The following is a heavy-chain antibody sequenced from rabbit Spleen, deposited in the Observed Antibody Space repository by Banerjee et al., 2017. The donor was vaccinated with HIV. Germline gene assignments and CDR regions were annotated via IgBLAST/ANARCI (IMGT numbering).Heavy chain of an antibody. CDR3: ARGVADSAYGRALDL. V-gene: IGHV1S40*01. Sequence: QSLEESGGDLVKPGASLTLTCTASGFSFSYSDYMCWVRQPPGKGPEWIACIGAGVSYTTYYATWAKGRFTITRSTSLNTVTLQVISLTAADTATYFCARGVADSAYGRALDLWGQGTLVTVS. D-gene: IGHD5-1*01. CDR2: IGAGVSYTT. CDR1: GFSFSYSDY. J-gene: IGHJ6*01.